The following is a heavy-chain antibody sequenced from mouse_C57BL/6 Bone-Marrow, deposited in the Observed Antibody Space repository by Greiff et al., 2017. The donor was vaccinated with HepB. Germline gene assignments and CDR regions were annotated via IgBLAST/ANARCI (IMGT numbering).Heavy chain of an antibody. J-gene: IGHJ1*03. CDR3: ARAGDYDWYFDV. V-gene: IGHV1-64*01. Sequence: VQLQQPGAELVKPGASVKLSCQASGYTFTSYWMHWVKQRPGQGLEWIGMIHPNSGSTNYNEKFKSKATLTVDKSSSTAYMQLSSLTSEDSAVYDGARAGDYDWYFDVWGTGTTVTVSS. D-gene: IGHD2-4*01. CDR2: IHPNSGST. CDR1: GYTFTSYW.